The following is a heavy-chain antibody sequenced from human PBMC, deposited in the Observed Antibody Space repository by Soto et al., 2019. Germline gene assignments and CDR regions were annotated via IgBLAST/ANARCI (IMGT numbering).Heavy chain of an antibody. V-gene: IGHV1-18*01. CDR2: INPDNGNT. D-gene: IGHD3-9*01. Sequence: ASVKVSCKASGYTFTRSGISWVRQAPGQGLEWLGWINPDNGNTSYAQKFQGRVTMTRDTSTSTVYMELSSLRSEDTAVYYCARGRRLGILTGYYYFDYWGQGTLVTVSS. CDR1: GYTFTRSG. CDR3: ARGRRLGILTGYYYFDY. J-gene: IGHJ4*02.